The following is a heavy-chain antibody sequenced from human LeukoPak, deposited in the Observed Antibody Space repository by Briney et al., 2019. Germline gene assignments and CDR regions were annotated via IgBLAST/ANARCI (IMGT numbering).Heavy chain of an antibody. D-gene: IGHD3-22*01. Sequence: ASVKVSCKASGYTFTGYYMHWVPQAPGQGLEWMGRINPNSGGTNYAQKFQGRVTMTRDTSISTAYMELSRLRSDDTAVYYRAIPYDSSGYYDFGYWGQGTLVTVSS. CDR2: INPNSGGT. J-gene: IGHJ4*02. CDR3: AIPYDSSGYYDFGY. CDR1: GYTFTGYY. V-gene: IGHV1-2*06.